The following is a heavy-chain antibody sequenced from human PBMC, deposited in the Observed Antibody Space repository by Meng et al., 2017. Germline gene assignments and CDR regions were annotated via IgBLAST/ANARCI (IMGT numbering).Heavy chain of an antibody. J-gene: IGHJ4*02. V-gene: IGHV4-59*01. Sequence: LAYSGPELEKPSKTLSLTGTVSGGSISSYYWSWIRKPPGKGLEWIGYIYYSGSTNYNPSLKSRVTISVDTSKNQFSLKLSSVTAADTAVYYCARGYDFWSGQYYFDYWGQGTLVTVSS. CDR2: IYYSGST. D-gene: IGHD3-3*01. CDR3: ARGYDFWSGQYYFDY. CDR1: GGSISSYY.